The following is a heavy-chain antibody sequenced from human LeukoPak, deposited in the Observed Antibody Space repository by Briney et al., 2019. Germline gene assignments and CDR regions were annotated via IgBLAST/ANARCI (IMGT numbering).Heavy chain of an antibody. CDR1: GGTFSSYA. J-gene: IGHJ3*02. D-gene: IGHD3-22*01. CDR3: ARDVTHLDNYYDSSGSLGNAFDI. CDR2: IIPIFGTA. Sequence: GASVKVSCKASGGTFSSYAISWVRQAPGQGLEWMGGIIPIFGTANYAQKFQGRVTITADKSTCTAYMELSSLRSEDTAVYYCARDVTHLDNYYDSSGSLGNAFDIWGQGTMVTVSS. V-gene: IGHV1-69*06.